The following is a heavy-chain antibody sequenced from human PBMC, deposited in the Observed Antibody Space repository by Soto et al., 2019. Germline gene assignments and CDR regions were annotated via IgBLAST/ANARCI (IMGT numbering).Heavy chain of an antibody. CDR2: IYPGDSNT. D-gene: IGHD2-8*02. V-gene: IGHV5-51*01. Sequence: PGESLKISCRGSGYSFATFWIGWVRQMPGKGLEWMAIIYPGDSNTKYSPSFQGQVTTSADKTISTAYLQWSSLKASDTAMYYCARQVTTGGHYWGRGTLVTVSS. J-gene: IGHJ4*01. CDR3: ARQVTTGGHY. CDR1: GYSFATFW.